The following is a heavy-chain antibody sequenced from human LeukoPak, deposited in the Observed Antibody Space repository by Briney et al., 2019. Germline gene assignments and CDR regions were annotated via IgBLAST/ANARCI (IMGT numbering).Heavy chain of an antibody. J-gene: IGHJ5*02. V-gene: IGHV1-46*01. D-gene: IGHD3-10*01. Sequence: ASVKVSCKASGYTFTSYYMHWVRQAPGQGLEWMGIINPSGGSTSYAQKFQGRVTMTRDMSTSTVYMELSSLRSEDTAVYYCARADRMTMVRGATVWFDPWGQGTLVTVSS. CDR1: GYTFTSYY. CDR2: INPSGGST. CDR3: ARADRMTMVRGATVWFDP.